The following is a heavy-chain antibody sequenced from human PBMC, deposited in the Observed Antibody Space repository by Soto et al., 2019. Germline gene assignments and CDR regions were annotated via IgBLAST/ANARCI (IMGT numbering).Heavy chain of an antibody. J-gene: IGHJ4*02. CDR1: GFTFSSYG. V-gene: IGHV3-30*18. CDR3: AKDVANDFWSGYQEY. D-gene: IGHD3-3*01. CDR2: ISYDGSNK. Sequence: QVQLVESGGGVVQPGRSLRLSCAASGFTFSSYGMHWVRQAPGKGLEWVAVISYDGSNKYYADSVKGRFTISRDNSKNPLYLQMNSLRAEDTAVYYCAKDVANDFWSGYQEYWGQGTLVTVSS.